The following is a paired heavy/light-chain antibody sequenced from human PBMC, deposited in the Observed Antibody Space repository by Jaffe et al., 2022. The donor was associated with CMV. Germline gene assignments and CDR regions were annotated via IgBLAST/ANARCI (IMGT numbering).Heavy chain of an antibody. V-gene: IGHV4-39*01. CDR1: GDFISSGTHY. Sequence: QVHLQESGPGLVKPSETLSLTCSVSGDFISSGTHYWGWIRQPPGKGLEWIGCINYNGYTYDNPSLKSRLTISVDTSKNHFSLNLNSVTAADTAVYFCARRGSSWYFDSWGQGTLVTVSS. D-gene: IGHD6-13*01. J-gene: IGHJ4*02. CDR2: INYNGYT. CDR3: ARRGSSWYFDS.
Light chain of an antibody. CDR3: QQHYTSPYT. V-gene: IGKV4-1*01. CDR1: QSVLYSSNQKNY. J-gene: IGKJ2*01. Sequence: DIVMTQSPDSLALSLGERATINCKSSQSVLYSSNQKNYLAWYQQKSGQPPKLLISWASTRESGVPDRFSGSGSGTDFTLTISSLQAEDVAVYYCQQHYTSPYTFGQGTKLEIK. CDR2: WAS.